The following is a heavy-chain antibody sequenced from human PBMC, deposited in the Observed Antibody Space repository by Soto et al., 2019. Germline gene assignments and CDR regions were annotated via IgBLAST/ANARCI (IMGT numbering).Heavy chain of an antibody. CDR1: GFTFSSYW. CDR2: INSDGSST. V-gene: IGHV3-74*01. CDR3: ARDEDSGSYWGAYYYYGMDV. J-gene: IGHJ6*02. D-gene: IGHD1-26*01. Sequence: GGSLRLSCAASGFTFSSYWMHWVRQAPGKGLVWVSRINSDGSSTSYADSVKGRFTISRDNAKNTLYLQMNSLRAEDTAVYYCARDEDSGSYWGAYYYYGMDVWGQGTTVTVSS.